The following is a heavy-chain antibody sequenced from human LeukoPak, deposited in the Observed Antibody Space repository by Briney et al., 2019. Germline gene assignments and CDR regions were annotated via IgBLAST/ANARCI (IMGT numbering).Heavy chain of an antibody. D-gene: IGHD3-16*01. V-gene: IGHV3-48*03. CDR1: GFTFSSYE. J-gene: IGHJ3*02. Sequence: PGGSLRLSCAASGFTFSSYEMNWVRQAPGKGLEWVSYISPSGTTMHYADSVKGRFTISRDNAKNSLYLQMNSLRDEDTAVYYWARDRFRGDGAHGGGAFDIWGQGTMATVSS. CDR2: ISPSGTTM. CDR3: ARDRFRGDGAHGGGAFDI.